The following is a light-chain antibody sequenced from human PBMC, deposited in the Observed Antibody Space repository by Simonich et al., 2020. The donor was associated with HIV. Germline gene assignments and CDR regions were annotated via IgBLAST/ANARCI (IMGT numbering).Light chain of an antibody. Sequence: DIVMTQSPDSLAVSLGERATINCKSSQSLLYSSNNKNYLAWYQQKPGQPPKLLIYWSSTRESGVPDRFFGSGSGTDFTLTISSLQAEDVAIYYCQQYYSTPQTFGQGTKVEIK. CDR1: QSLLYSSNNKNY. CDR2: WSS. CDR3: QQYYSTPQT. J-gene: IGKJ1*01. V-gene: IGKV4-1*01.